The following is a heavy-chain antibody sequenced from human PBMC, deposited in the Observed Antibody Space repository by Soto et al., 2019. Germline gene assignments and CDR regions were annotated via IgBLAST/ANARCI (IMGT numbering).Heavy chain of an antibody. V-gene: IGHV3-33*01. CDR2: IWSDGSNK. CDR1: GFIFRSYG. CDR3: ARDGSAKKWELSH. Sequence: PGGSLRLSCAASGFIFRSYGMHWVRQAPSKGLEWVAVIWSDGSNKYYTDSVKGRFTISRDNSKNTLYLQMNSLRAEDTAVYYCARDGSAKKWELSHWDHGTLVTVSS. J-gene: IGHJ4*01. D-gene: IGHD1-26*01.